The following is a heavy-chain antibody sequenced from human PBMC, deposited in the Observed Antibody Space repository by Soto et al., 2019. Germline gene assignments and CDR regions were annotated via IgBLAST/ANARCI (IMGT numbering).Heavy chain of an antibody. CDR2: ISYDGSNK. CDR3: AKKKLGYCSSTSCFLYYYYYMDV. J-gene: IGHJ6*03. V-gene: IGHV3-30*18. CDR1: GFTFSSYG. D-gene: IGHD2-2*01. Sequence: GGSLRLSCAASGFTFSSYGMHWVRQAPGKGLEWVAVISYDGSNKYYADSVKGRFTISRDNSKNTLYLQMNSLRAEDTAVYYCAKKKLGYCSSTSCFLYYYYYMDVWGKGTTVTVSS.